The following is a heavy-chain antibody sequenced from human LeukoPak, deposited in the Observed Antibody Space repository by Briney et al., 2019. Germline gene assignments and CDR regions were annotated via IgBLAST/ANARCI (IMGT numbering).Heavy chain of an antibody. CDR2: IYAGGRS. D-gene: IGHD6-19*01. Sequence: SETLSLTCTVSNVSISSGSHYWNWIRQPAGKGLEWIGRIYAGGRSNYNPSLRSRVTISVDTSKNQFSLRLSSVTATDTGVYYCASDHSGWLGLGYWGQGALVSVSS. CDR3: ASDHSGWLGLGY. CDR1: NVSISSGSHY. V-gene: IGHV4-61*02. J-gene: IGHJ4*02.